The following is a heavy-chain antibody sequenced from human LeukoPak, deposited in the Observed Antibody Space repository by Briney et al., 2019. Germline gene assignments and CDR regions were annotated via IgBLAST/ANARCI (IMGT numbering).Heavy chain of an antibody. V-gene: IGHV3-30*04. D-gene: IGHD3-22*01. Sequence: PGRSLRLSCAASGFTFSSYAMHGVRQAPGKGLEWVAVISYDGSNKYYADSVKGRFTISRDNSKSTLYLQMNSLRAEDTAVYYCARGLDSSGSWFDPWGQGTLDTVSS. CDR1: GFTFSSYA. CDR2: ISYDGSNK. CDR3: ARGLDSSGSWFDP. J-gene: IGHJ5*02.